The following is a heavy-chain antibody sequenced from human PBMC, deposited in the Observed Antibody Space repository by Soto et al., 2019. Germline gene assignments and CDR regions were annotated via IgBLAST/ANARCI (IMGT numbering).Heavy chain of an antibody. Sequence: SETLSLTCTVSGGPISRGYYWSWIRQFPGKGLEWIGYIYYSGSIYYNPSLKTRIAISVDTPKNQFSLKLTSVTAADTAVYFCAIVHDIVGVRAATGRVDSWGQGTLV. J-gene: IGHJ5*01. D-gene: IGHD2-15*01. CDR1: GGPISRGYY. CDR3: AIVHDIVGVRAATGRVDS. V-gene: IGHV4-31*03. CDR2: IYYSGSI.